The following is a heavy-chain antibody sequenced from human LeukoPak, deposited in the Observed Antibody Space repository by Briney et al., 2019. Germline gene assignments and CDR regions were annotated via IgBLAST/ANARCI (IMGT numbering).Heavy chain of an antibody. D-gene: IGHD4-23*01. CDR3: ARGHYGGNRYFDI. CDR1: GCTFKSYE. Sequence: ASVKVSCKASGCTFKSYEINWVRQAPGQGLEWVGWIHPNSGKTGYAQKFQGRVTMTRDTSTETAFMELSSLKFDDTAIFYCARGHYGGNRYFDIWGQGTLVTVSS. J-gene: IGHJ4*02. V-gene: IGHV1-8*01. CDR2: IHPNSGKT.